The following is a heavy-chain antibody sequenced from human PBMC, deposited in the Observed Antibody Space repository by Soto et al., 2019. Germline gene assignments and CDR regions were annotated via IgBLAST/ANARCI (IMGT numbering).Heavy chain of an antibody. D-gene: IGHD4-17*01. CDR1: GGVTSNYY. Sequence: PSETLSLTCSVSGGVTSNYYWSWIRQPPGKGLEWIGYIYDSGTTHYNPSLKSRVTISVDTSKNQFSLRLSSVTTADTALYYCARTTAVPNSLRSRYSFDYWGQGTLVTVSS. CDR2: IYDSGTT. V-gene: IGHV4-59*01. J-gene: IGHJ4*02. CDR3: ARTTAVPNSLRSRYSFDY.